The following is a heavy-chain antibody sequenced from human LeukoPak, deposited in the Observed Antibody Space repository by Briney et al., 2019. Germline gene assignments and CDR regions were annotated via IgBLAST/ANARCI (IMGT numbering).Heavy chain of an antibody. CDR1: GFTFNNYA. J-gene: IGHJ6*02. CDR3: ARAGAMLAYGMDA. D-gene: IGHD2-2*01. Sequence: GGSLRLSCVASGFTFNNYAMNWVRQAPGKGLEWVSAISDSDGSTKYADSVKGRFTISTDKSKNTLYLQMNSLRAEDTAVYYCARAGAMLAYGMDAWGQGTTVTVSS. CDR2: ISDSDGST. V-gene: IGHV3-23*01.